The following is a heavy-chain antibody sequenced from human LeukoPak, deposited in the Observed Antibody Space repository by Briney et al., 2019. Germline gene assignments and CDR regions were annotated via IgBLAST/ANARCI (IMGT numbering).Heavy chain of an antibody. D-gene: IGHD2-15*01. CDR3: ARERAGYCSGGSCYSVRYYYGMDV. J-gene: IGHJ6*04. Sequence: GGSLRLSCAASGLTFSSYEMNWVRQAPGKGLEWVSYISSSGSTIYYADSVKGRFTISRDNAKNSLYLQMNSLRAEDTAVYYCARERAGYCSGGSCYSVRYYYGMDVWGKGTTVTVSS. CDR2: ISSSGSTI. CDR1: GLTFSSYE. V-gene: IGHV3-48*03.